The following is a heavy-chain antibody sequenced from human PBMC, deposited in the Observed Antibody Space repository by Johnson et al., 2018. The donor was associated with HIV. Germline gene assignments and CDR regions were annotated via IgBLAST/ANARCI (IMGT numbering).Heavy chain of an antibody. CDR1: GFTFSSYW. V-gene: IGHV3-66*02. J-gene: IGHJ3*02. CDR3: ARVRDRSSSRDAFDI. Sequence: EVQLVESGGGLVQPGGSLRLSCAASGFTFSSYWMSWVRQAPGKGLEWVSVIYNGDSIYYADSVRGRFTISGDNSKNTVYLQMNSLRPEDTAVYYCARVRDRSSSRDAFDIWGQGTMVTVSS. D-gene: IGHD6-13*01. CDR2: IYNGDSI.